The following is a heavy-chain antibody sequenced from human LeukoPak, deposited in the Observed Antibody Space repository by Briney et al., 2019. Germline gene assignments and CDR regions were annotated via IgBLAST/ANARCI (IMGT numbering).Heavy chain of an antibody. J-gene: IGHJ6*03. V-gene: IGHV4-59*01. CDR2: ICYSGST. Sequence: PSETLSLTCTVSGVSISSYYWSWIRQPPGKGLEWVGSICYSGSTNYNPSLKSRVTISVDTSKNQFSLKLSSVTAADTAVYYCARGGDGYNSYYYYYYMDVWGKGTTVTVSS. D-gene: IGHD5-24*01. CDR1: GVSISSYY. CDR3: ARGGDGYNSYYYYYYMDV.